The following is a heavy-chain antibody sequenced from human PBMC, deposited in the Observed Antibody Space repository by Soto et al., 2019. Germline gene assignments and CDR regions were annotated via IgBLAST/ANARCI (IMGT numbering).Heavy chain of an antibody. Sequence: PSETLSLTCTVSGVSISNSSYYWGWIRRPPGKGLEWIGTIYYSGITYYNPSLKSRVTISVDTSKNQFSLKLTSVTAADTDVYYCARHGSNCGQGTIVTVYS. CDR3: ARHGSN. J-gene: IGHJ4*02. CDR2: IYYSGIT. CDR1: GVSISNSSYY. V-gene: IGHV4-39*01.